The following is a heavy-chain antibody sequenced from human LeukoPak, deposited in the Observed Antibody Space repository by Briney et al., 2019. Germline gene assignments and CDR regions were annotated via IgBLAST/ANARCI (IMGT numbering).Heavy chain of an antibody. D-gene: IGHD2-15*01. CDR3: AGGQGWHFDL. J-gene: IGHJ2*01. V-gene: IGHV3-7*01. CDR1: GITFSSLW. CDR2: IKHDGSEE. Sequence: GGSLRLSRAASGITFSSLWMSWFRQAPGKGLEWVADIKHDGSEEHYVASVKGRFTICRDSAKLYLQMNSLRAEDTAVYYCAGGQGWHFDLWGRGTLITVSS.